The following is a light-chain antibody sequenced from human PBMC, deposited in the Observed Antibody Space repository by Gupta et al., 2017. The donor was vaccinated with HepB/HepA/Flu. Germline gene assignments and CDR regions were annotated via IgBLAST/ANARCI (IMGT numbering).Light chain of an antibody. CDR1: SANVGSNN. CDR2: YND. V-gene: IGLV1-44*01. CDR3: AASDTSLNVVV. Sequence: QSVLTQSTAVSGTPGQRVTISCSGSSANVGSNNVNWYQQLPATAPKLLIYYNDERPSGVPDRISGSTSGTSASLAISGLQSEDEADYYCAASDTSLNVVVFGGGTKLTVL. J-gene: IGLJ2*01.